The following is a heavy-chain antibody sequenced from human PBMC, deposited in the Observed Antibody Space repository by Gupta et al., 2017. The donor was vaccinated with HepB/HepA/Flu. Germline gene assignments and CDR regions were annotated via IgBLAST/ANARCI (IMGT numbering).Heavy chain of an antibody. CDR1: GFSLTSIGLG. V-gene: IGHV2-5*01. J-gene: IGHJ6*03. Sequence: QITLKESGPTLVKPTQTLTLTCTFSGFSLTSIGLGVGWIRQPPGKAPEWLALIDWNDDNRYSPSLKSRLTITKDTSKNQVVLTMTNMDPVDTATDYCAHSRSYYYYYMDVWGKGITVTVYS. CDR3: AHSRSYYYYYMDV. CDR2: IDWNDDN.